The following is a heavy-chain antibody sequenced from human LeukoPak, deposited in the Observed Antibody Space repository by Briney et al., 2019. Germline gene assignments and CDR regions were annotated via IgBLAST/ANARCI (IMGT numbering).Heavy chain of an antibody. V-gene: IGHV3-48*01. J-gene: IGHJ4*02. CDR2: ISSSSSTI. Sequence: PGGSLRLSCAASGFTFSSYSMNWVRQAPGKGLEWVSYISSSSSTIYYADSVKGRFTISRDNAKNSLYLQMNSLRAEDTALYYCAKSINSGCSAVIDYWGQGTLVTVSS. D-gene: IGHD6-19*01. CDR3: AKSINSGCSAVIDY. CDR1: GFTFSSYS.